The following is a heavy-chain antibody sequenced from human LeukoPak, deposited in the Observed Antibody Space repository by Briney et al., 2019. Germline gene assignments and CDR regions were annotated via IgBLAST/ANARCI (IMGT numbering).Heavy chain of an antibody. Sequence: GASVKVSCKASGYTFTSYDINWVRQATGQGLEWMGWMNPNSGNTGYAQKFQGRVTMTRNTSISTAYMELSSLRSEDTAVYYCARVGSSSWYVSFYYHYGMDVWGQGTTVTVSS. CDR1: GYTFTSYD. CDR3: ARVGSSSWYVSFYYHYGMDV. CDR2: MNPNSGNT. J-gene: IGHJ6*02. D-gene: IGHD6-13*01. V-gene: IGHV1-8*01.